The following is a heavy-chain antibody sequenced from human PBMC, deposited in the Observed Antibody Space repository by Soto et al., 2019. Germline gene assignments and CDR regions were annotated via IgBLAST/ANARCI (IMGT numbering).Heavy chain of an antibody. V-gene: IGHV3-30*18. D-gene: IGHD6-13*01. Sequence: GGSLRLSCAASVFTFSNYGMHWVRQAPGKGLEWVAVISYDGSTKYYADSVKGRFTISRDNSKNTLYLQMNSLRAEDTAVYYCAKDRFGYSSTWFYFDYWGQGTLVTVSS. CDR1: VFTFSNYG. CDR2: ISYDGSTK. CDR3: AKDRFGYSSTWFYFDY. J-gene: IGHJ4*02.